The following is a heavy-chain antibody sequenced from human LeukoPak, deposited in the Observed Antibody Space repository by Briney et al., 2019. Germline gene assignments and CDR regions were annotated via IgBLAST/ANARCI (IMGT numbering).Heavy chain of an antibody. CDR2: IKQDGSEK. J-gene: IGHJ4*02. Sequence: PGGSLGLSCAASGFTFSSYWMSWDRQAPGKGLEWVANIKQDGSEKYYVDSVKGGFTISRDNAKNSLYLQMNSLRAEDTAVYYCARDRGAYYYGSGSYHISGLYFDYWGQGTLVTVSS. CDR1: GFTFSSYW. D-gene: IGHD3-10*01. CDR3: ARDRGAYYYGSGSYHISGLYFDY. V-gene: IGHV3-7*01.